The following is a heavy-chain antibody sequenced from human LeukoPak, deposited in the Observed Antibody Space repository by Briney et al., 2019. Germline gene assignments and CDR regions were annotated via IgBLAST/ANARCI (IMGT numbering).Heavy chain of an antibody. J-gene: IGHJ6*02. CDR1: GGSISSGSYY. CDR3: ASTLRYCSSTSCYTGYYYYGMDV. Sequence: SQTLSPTCTVSGGSISSGSYYWSWIRQPAGKGLEWIGRIYTSGSTNYNPSLKSRVTISVDTSKNQFSLKLSSVTAADTAVYYCASTLRYCSSTSCYTGYYYYGMDVWGQGTTVTVSS. V-gene: IGHV4-61*02. D-gene: IGHD2-2*02. CDR2: IYTSGST.